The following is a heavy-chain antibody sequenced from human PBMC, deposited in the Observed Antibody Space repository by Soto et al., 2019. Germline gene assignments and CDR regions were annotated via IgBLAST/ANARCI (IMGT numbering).Heavy chain of an antibody. CDR1: GFTFNTYS. CDR3: ARAGGTTVTGLWHFDS. Sequence: QVQLEESGGGVVQPGRSLRLSCEASGFTFNTYSMHWVRQPPGKGLEWLAAIWYDGTQKYYADSVKGRFIISRDNSKKTLYLEMNILGAEDTAVYYCARAGGTTVTGLWHFDSWGQGTLVTVSS. CDR2: IWYDGTQK. D-gene: IGHD4-17*01. J-gene: IGHJ4*02. V-gene: IGHV3-33*01.